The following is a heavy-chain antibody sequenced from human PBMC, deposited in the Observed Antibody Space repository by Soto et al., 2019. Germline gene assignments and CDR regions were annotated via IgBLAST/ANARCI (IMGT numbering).Heavy chain of an antibody. CDR3: ARDETVGAKYYYYGMDV. CDR1: GFTFSSYA. D-gene: IGHD1-26*01. Sequence: QVQLVESGGGVVQPGRSLRLSCAASGFTFSSYAMHWVRQAPGKGLEWVAVISYDGSNKYYADSVKGRFTISRDNSKNTLDLQMNSLRAEDTAVYYCARDETVGAKYYYYGMDVWGQGTTVTVSS. J-gene: IGHJ6*02. CDR2: ISYDGSNK. V-gene: IGHV3-30-3*01.